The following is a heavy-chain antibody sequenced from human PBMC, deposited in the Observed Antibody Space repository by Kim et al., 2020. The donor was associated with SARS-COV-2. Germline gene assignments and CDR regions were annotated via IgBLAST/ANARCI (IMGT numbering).Heavy chain of an antibody. CDR2: TYYSGST. D-gene: IGHD3-9*01. CDR1: GGSISSGDYY. J-gene: IGHJ6*02. CDR3: ASRLCREFDCIDGMDV. Sequence: SETLSLTCTVSGGSISSGDYYWSWIRQPPGKGLEWIGYTYYSGSTYYNPSLKSRVTITVDTSKNQFSLKLSSVTAADTAVYYCASRLCREFDCIDGMDVWGQRTTVTVSS. V-gene: IGHV4-30-4*01.